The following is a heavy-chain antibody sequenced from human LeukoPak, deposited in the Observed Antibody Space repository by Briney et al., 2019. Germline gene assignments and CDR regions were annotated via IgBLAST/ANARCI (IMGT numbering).Heavy chain of an antibody. CDR1: GFNFRTYG. Sequence: GGSLRLSCAASGFNFRTYGMGWVRQAPGKGLEWVSGISVSGNCKYYADSVKGRFTISRDNSKNTLHLQMNSLRVEDTAVYYCAKGGTVVSIFDYWGQGTLVTVSS. J-gene: IGHJ4*02. D-gene: IGHD4-23*01. V-gene: IGHV3-23*01. CDR2: ISVSGNCK. CDR3: AKGGTVVSIFDY.